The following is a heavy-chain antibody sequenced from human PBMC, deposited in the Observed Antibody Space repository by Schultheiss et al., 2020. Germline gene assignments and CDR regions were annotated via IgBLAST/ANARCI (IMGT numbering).Heavy chain of an antibody. CDR1: GGSISSGGYY. V-gene: IGHV2-5*02. Sequence: TLSLTCTVSGGSISSGGYYWGWIRQPPGKALEWLALIYWDDDKRYSPSLKSRLTISKDTSKSQVVLTMTNMDPVDTATYYCARLYYDFWSGYYTYYFDYWGQGTLVTVSS. CDR3: ARLYYDFWSGYYTYYFDY. D-gene: IGHD3-3*01. CDR2: IYWDDDK. J-gene: IGHJ4*02.